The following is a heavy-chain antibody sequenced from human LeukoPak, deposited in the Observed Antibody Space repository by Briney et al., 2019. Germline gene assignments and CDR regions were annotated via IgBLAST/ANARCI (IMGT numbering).Heavy chain of an antibody. CDR3: ARASRIAARHSNY. J-gene: IGHJ4*02. CDR2: MNPNSGNT. CDR1: GYTFTSYD. V-gene: IGHV1-8*01. D-gene: IGHD6-6*01. Sequence: RASVKVSCKASGYTFTSYDINWVRQATGQGLEWMGWMNPNSGNTGYAQKFQGRVTMTRNTSISTAYMELSSLRSEDTAVYYCARASRIAARHSNYWGQGTLVTVSS.